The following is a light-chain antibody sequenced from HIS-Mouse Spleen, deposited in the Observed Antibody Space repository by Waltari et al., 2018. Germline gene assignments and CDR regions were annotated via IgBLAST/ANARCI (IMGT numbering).Light chain of an antibody. CDR2: EDS. V-gene: IGLV3-10*01. Sequence: SYELTQPPSVSVSPGQTARITCSGDALPKKYAYWYQQKSGKAPVLVIYEDSKRPTGSPARFSGSSSGTMATLTISGAQVEDEADYYCYSTDSSGNHRVFGGGTKLTVL. CDR3: YSTDSSGNHRV. CDR1: ALPKKY. J-gene: IGLJ2*01.